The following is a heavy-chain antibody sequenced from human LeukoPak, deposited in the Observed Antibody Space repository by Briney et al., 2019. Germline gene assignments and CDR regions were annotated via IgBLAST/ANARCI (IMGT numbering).Heavy chain of an antibody. V-gene: IGHV4-39*07. D-gene: IGHD3-16*02. CDR3: AREGRGFGGVIVRAPFWDY. CDR1: GGSISSSSYY. J-gene: IGHJ4*02. Sequence: SETLSLTCTVSGGSISSSSYYWGWIRQPPGKGLEWIGSIYYSGSTYYNPSLKSRVTISGDTSKNQFSLKLSSVTAADTAVYYCAREGRGFGGVIVRAPFWDYWGQGTLVTVSS. CDR2: IYYSGST.